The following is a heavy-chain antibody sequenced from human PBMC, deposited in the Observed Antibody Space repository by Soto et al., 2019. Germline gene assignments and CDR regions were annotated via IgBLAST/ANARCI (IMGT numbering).Heavy chain of an antibody. D-gene: IGHD3-10*01. V-gene: IGHV4-34*01. J-gene: IGHJ5*02. CDR1: GGSCSGYY. Sequence: SETLSLTCAVYGGSCSGYYWSWIRQPPGKGLEWMGEINHRGSTNYNPALKSRVTISVDTSKNQFSLKLSSVTAADTAVYYCARGQRICFGESTRPFYPWGQGTLVTVSS. CDR2: INHRGST. CDR3: ARGQRICFGESTRPFYP.